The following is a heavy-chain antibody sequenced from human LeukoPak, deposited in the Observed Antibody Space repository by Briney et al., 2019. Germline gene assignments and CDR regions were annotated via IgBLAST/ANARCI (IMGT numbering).Heavy chain of an antibody. V-gene: IGHV4-61*02. J-gene: IGHJ4*02. CDR2: IYTSGST. Sequence: SETLSLTCTVSGGSISSGSYYWSWIRQPAGKGLEWIGRIYTSGSTNYNPSLKSRVTISVDTSKSHFSLNLRSVTAADTAVYYCAASRDTNMIFVHRSQGTLVTVSS. CDR1: GGSISSGSYY. CDR3: AASRDTNMIFVH. D-gene: IGHD3-16*01.